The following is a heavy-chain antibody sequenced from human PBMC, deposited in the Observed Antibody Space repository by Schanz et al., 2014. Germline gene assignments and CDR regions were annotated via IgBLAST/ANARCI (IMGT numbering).Heavy chain of an antibody. Sequence: QVQLVQSGSELKKPGASVKVSCKASGYTFSTYAMNWVRQAPGQGPEWLGWINTITGNSIYAQGFTGRFVFSLDTSVSTTFLQISNLKPEDTAVYYCVRDRAPYTSRLYRTFGYWGQGTLVTVSS. CDR1: GYTFSTYA. V-gene: IGHV7-4-1*02. J-gene: IGHJ4*02. D-gene: IGHD6-13*01. CDR3: VRDRAPYTSRLYRTFGY. CDR2: INTITGNS.